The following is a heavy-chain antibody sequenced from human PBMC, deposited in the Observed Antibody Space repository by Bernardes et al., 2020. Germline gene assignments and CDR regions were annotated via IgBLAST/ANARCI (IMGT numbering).Heavy chain of an antibody. CDR1: GYTFTGYY. Sequence: ASVKVSCKASGYTFTGYYMHWVRQAPGQGLEWMGRINPNSGGTNYAQKFQGRVTMTRDTSTSTAYMELSRLRSDDTAVYYCASDPLAVAGNDAFDIWGQGTMVTVSS. CDR2: INPNSGGT. CDR3: ASDPLAVAGNDAFDI. V-gene: IGHV1-2*06. D-gene: IGHD6-19*01. J-gene: IGHJ3*02.